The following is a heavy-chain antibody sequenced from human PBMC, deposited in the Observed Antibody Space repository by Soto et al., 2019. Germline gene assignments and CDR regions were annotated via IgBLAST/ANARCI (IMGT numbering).Heavy chain of an antibody. CDR2: INHSGST. D-gene: IGHD3-16*01. CDR3: ARGRSYGYFSNWFDP. Sequence: SETLSLTCAVYGGTLSGNYWSWIRQPPGRGLEWIGEINHSGSTNYNPSLKSRVTISVDTSKNQFSLDLSSVTAADTAVYFCARGRSYGYFSNWFDPWGQGDLVTVSS. J-gene: IGHJ5*02. CDR1: GGTLSGNY. V-gene: IGHV4-34*01.